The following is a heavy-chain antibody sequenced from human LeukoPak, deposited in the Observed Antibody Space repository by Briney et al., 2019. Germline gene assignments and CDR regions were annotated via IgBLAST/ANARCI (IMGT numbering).Heavy chain of an antibody. V-gene: IGHV3-48*01. J-gene: IGHJ4*02. D-gene: IGHD3-22*01. Sequence: GGSLRLPCAASGFTFSDYSMNWVRQAPGKGLEWVSFITTLSTTIYYADSVKGRFTISRDNAKNSLYLQVNSLRAEDTAVYYCAKDRYFDSSLDYWGQGTLVTVSS. CDR2: ITTLSTTI. CDR1: GFTFSDYS. CDR3: AKDRYFDSSLDY.